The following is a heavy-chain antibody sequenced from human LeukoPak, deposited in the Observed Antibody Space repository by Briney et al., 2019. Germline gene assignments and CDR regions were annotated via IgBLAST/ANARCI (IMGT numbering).Heavy chain of an antibody. CDR3: ARGTRYSHRFDH. Sequence: PPETPSDSCTVSGGSISSYYWSWIRQPPGKGLEWIGYIYYSGSTNYNPSLKSRVTILIDTSKNQFSLKLSSVTAADTAVYYCARGTRYSHRFDHWGQGTLVTVSS. J-gene: IGHJ4*02. V-gene: IGHV4-59*01. CDR2: IYYSGST. D-gene: IGHD5-18*01. CDR1: GGSISSYY.